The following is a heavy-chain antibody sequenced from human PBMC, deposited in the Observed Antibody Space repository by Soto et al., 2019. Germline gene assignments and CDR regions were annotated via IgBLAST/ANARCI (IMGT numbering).Heavy chain of an antibody. CDR2: ISGSSVYI. Sequence: GGSLRLSCVASGFTLSNYNMNWVRLAPGKGLEWVSHISGSSVYIHYADSVKGRFTISRDNAKNSVYLQMDSLRAEDTAVYYCAREGALKPFSSWGQGALVTVSS. V-gene: IGHV3-21*01. CDR3: AREGALKPFSS. CDR1: GFTLSNYN. J-gene: IGHJ5*02.